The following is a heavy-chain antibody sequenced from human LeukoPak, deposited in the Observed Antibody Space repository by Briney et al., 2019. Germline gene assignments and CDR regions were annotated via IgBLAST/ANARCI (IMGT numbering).Heavy chain of an antibody. V-gene: IGHV3-53*01. CDR2: IYSGGST. CDR3: ARGRQLDYYYYMDV. Sequence: GGSLRLSCAASGFTVSSNYMSWVRQAPGKGLEWVSVIYSGGSTYYADYVKGRFTISRDNSKNTLYLQMNSLRAEDTAVYYCARGRQLDYYYYMDVWGKGTTVTVSS. CDR1: GFTVSSNY. J-gene: IGHJ6*03. D-gene: IGHD6-13*01.